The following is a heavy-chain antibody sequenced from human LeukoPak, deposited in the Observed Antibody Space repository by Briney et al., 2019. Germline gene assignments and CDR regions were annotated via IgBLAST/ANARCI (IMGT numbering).Heavy chain of an antibody. J-gene: IGHJ4*02. CDR2: INSGGSGT. CDR3: ARDPIGYCSGGSCYFDY. Sequence: QPGGSLRLSCAASGFNFASNWMHWVRQTPGKGLVWVSRINSGGSGTSYADSVEGRFTISRDNAKNTLYLQMNSLRAEDTAVYYCARDPIGYCSGGSCYFDYWGQGTLVTVSS. D-gene: IGHD2-15*01. V-gene: IGHV3-74*01. CDR1: GFNFASNW.